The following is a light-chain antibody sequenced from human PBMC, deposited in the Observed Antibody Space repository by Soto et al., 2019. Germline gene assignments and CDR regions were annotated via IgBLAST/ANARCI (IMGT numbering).Light chain of an antibody. CDR3: QQYNSWLWT. V-gene: IGKV3-15*01. CDR1: QSVSSK. CDR2: GAS. J-gene: IGKJ1*01. Sequence: EIVMTQSPATLSVSPEEGATLSCRASQSVSSKLAWYQQKPGQAPRLLIYGASTRATGIPARFSGSGSGTEFTLIISSLQSEDSAVYYCQQYNSWLWTFGQGTKVEIK.